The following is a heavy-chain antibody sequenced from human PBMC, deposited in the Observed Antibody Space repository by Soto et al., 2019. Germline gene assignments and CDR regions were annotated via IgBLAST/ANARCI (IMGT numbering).Heavy chain of an antibody. V-gene: IGHV4-30-2*01. D-gene: IGHD1-20*01. Sequence: QLQLQESGSGLVKPSQTLSLTCAVSGGSISSGDYSWNWIRQPPGKGLEWIGYIYHSGSTYYNPSLKSRVTISVDRSKNQFSLKLSSLTAADTAVYYCARGGKYNWNHNWFDPWGQGTLVTVSS. J-gene: IGHJ5*02. CDR2: IYHSGST. CDR3: ARGGKYNWNHNWFDP. CDR1: GGSISSGDYS.